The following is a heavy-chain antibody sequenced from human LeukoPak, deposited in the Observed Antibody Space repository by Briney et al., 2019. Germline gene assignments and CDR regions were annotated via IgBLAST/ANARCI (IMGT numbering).Heavy chain of an antibody. J-gene: IGHJ4*02. CDR3: ARGAGAAAGTGAFAY. V-gene: IGHV3-53*01. D-gene: IGHD6-13*01. Sequence: PGGSLRLSCAASGFTVSSNYMSWVRQAPGKGLEWVSVIYSGGSTYYADSVKGRFTISRDNSKNTLYLQMNSLRAEGTAVYYCARGAGAAAGTGAFAYWGQGTLVTVSS. CDR1: GFTVSSNY. CDR2: IYSGGST.